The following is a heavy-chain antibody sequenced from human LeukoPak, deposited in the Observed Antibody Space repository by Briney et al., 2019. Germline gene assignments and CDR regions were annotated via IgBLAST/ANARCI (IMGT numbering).Heavy chain of an antibody. J-gene: IGHJ3*02. CDR2: INHSGST. Sequence: SETLSLTCAVYGGSFSGYYWSWARQPPGKGLEWIGEINHSGSTNYSPALKSRVTISVDRSKNQFSLKLSSVTAADTAVYYCARSYNWNYRYAFDIWGQGTMVTVSS. CDR3: ARSYNWNYRYAFDI. CDR1: GGSFSGYY. D-gene: IGHD1-7*01. V-gene: IGHV4-34*01.